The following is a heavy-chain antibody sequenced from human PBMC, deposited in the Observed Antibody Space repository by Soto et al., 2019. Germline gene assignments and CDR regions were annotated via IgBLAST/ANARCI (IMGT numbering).Heavy chain of an antibody. D-gene: IGHD4-17*01. CDR2: IYYSGST. Sequence: QVQLQESGPGLVKPSETLSLTCTVSGGSISSYYWSWIRQPPGKGLEWIGYIYYSGSTNYNPSLKSRVTISVDTSKNQFSLKLSSVTAADTAVYYCAREYYGGNSGGIFDYWGQGTLVTVSS. V-gene: IGHV4-59*01. CDR3: AREYYGGNSGGIFDY. J-gene: IGHJ4*02. CDR1: GGSISSYY.